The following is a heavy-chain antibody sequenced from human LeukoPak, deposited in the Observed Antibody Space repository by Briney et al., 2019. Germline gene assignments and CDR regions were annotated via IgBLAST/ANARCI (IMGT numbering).Heavy chain of an antibody. CDR1: GGTFSSYA. J-gene: IGHJ4*02. V-gene: IGHV1-69*13. CDR3: ARSDPSYCGGDCYAAFDY. D-gene: IGHD2-21*02. Sequence: GASVKVSCKASGGTFSSYAISWVRQAPGQGLEWMGGIIPIFGTANYAQKFQGRVTITVDESTSTAYMELSSLRSEDTAVYYCARSDPSYCGGDCYAAFDYWGQGTLVTVSS. CDR2: IIPIFGTA.